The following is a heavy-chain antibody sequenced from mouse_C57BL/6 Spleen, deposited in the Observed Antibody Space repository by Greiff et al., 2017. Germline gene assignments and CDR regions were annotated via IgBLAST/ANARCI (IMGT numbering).Heavy chain of an antibody. D-gene: IGHD2-4*01. V-gene: IGHV1-15*01. CDR1: GYTFTDYE. CDR2: IDPETGGT. J-gene: IGHJ4*01. CDR3: TRDYDYDDGYYAMDY. Sequence: QVHVKQSGAELVRPGASVTLSCKASGYTFTDYEMHWVKQTPVHGLEWIGAIDPETGGTAYNQKFKGKAILTADKSSSTAYMELRSLTSEDSAVYYCTRDYDYDDGYYAMDYWGQGTSVTVSS.